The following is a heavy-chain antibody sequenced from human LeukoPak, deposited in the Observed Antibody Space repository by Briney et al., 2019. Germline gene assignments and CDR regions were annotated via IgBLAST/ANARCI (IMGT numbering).Heavy chain of an antibody. V-gene: IGHV3-43*01. CDR3: AKETSSGWSEPDL. CDR1: GFTFNNYN. CDR2: ISWDGGTT. Sequence: GGSLRLSCAASGFTFNNYNMHWVGQVPGKGLEWVSLISWDGGTTFYADSVKGRFTISRDNSKSSLYLQMNNLRTDDTALYFCAKETSSGWSEPDLWGQGTLVTVSS. D-gene: IGHD6-19*01. J-gene: IGHJ5*02.